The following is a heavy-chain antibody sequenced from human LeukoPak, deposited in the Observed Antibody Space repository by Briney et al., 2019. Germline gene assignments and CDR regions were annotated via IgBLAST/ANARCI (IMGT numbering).Heavy chain of an antibody. CDR3: ARCPDFWSGYADY. CDR2: IKQDGSEK. J-gene: IGHJ4*02. V-gene: IGHV3-7*01. Sequence: GGSLRLSCAASGFTFSGYWMSWVRQAPGKGLEWVANIKQDGSEKYYVDSVKGRFTISRDNAKNSLYLQMNSLRAEDTAVYYCARCPDFWSGYADYWGQGTLVTVSS. D-gene: IGHD3-3*01. CDR1: GFTFSGYW.